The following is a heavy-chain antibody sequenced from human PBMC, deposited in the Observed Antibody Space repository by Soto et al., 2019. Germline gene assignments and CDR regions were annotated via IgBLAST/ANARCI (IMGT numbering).Heavy chain of an antibody. V-gene: IGHV3-74*01. Sequence: EVQLVESGGGLVQPGESLRLSCAASGFTFSSYWMHWVRQAPGKGLVWVSRINSDGSSTSYAGSVKGRFTISRDNAKNTRYLKINSLRAEDTAVYYCVRTSLVVAAATREDYWGQGTLVTVSS. J-gene: IGHJ4*02. CDR2: INSDGSST. CDR3: VRTSLVVAAATREDY. CDR1: GFTFSSYW. D-gene: IGHD2-15*01.